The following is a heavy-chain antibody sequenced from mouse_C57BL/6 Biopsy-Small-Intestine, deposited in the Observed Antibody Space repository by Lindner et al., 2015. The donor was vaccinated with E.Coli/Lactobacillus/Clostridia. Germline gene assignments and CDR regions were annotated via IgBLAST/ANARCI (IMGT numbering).Heavy chain of an antibody. D-gene: IGHD1-1*01. CDR3: ARGYGSNYYFDY. CDR2: IYPGDGDT. CDR1: GYAFSNYW. J-gene: IGHJ2*01. Sequence: VQLQESGAELVKPGASVKISCKASGYAFSNYWMNWVKQRPGKGLEWIGRIYPGDGDTNYNGKFKGKATLTADKSSSTAYMQFSSLTSEDSAIYYCARGYGSNYYFDYWGQGTTLTVSS. V-gene: IGHV1-80*01.